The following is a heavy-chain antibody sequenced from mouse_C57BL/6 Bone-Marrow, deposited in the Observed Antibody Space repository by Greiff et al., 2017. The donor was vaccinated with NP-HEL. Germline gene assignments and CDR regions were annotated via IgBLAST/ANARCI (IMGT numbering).Heavy chain of an antibody. CDR2: IYPRSGNT. V-gene: IGHV1-81*01. Sequence: VQVVESGAELARPGASVKLSCKASGYTFTSYGISWVKQRTGQGLEWIGEIYPRSGNTYYNEKFKGKATLTADKSSSTAYMELRSLTSEDSAVYFCALTGTAMDYWGQGTSVTVSS. J-gene: IGHJ4*01. CDR3: ALTGTAMDY. CDR1: GYTFTSYG. D-gene: IGHD4-1*01.